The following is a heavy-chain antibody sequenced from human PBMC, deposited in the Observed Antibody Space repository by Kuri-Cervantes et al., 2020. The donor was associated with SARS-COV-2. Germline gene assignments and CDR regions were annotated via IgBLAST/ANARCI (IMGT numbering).Heavy chain of an antibody. CDR1: GFTFSSYA. CDR2: IKKDGSEK. J-gene: IGHJ3*02. D-gene: IGHD6-19*01. V-gene: IGHV3-7*01. Sequence: GESLKISCAASGFTFSSYAMSWVRQAPGKGLEWVANIKKDGSEKYYVDSVKGRFTISRDNAKNSLYLQMNSLRAEDTAVYYCAREQWLELDAIDIWGQGTMVTVSS. CDR3: AREQWLELDAIDI.